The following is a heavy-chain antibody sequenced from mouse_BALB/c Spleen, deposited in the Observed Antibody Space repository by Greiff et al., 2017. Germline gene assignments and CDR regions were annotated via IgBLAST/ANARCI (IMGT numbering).Heavy chain of an antibody. CDR1: GFNIKDTY. D-gene: IGHD1-2*01. CDR2: IDPANGNT. CDR3: ASGYGDY. J-gene: IGHJ2*01. V-gene: IGHV14-3*02. Sequence: EVQLVESGAELVKPGASVKLSCTASGFNIKDTYMHWVKQRPEQGLEWIGRIDPANGNTKYDPKFQGKATITADTSSNTAYLQLSSLTSEDTAVYYCASGYGDYWGQGTTLTVSS.